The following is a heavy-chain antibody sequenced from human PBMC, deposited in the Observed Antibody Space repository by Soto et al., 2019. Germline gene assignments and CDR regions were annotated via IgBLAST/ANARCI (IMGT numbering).Heavy chain of an antibody. D-gene: IGHD2-21*02. CDR1: GGSISSGGYS. CDR3: ARAYCGGDCYPRVDAFDI. V-gene: IGHV4-30-2*01. CDR2: IYHSGST. J-gene: IGHJ3*02. Sequence: QLQLQESGSGLVKPSQTLSLTCAVSGGSISSGGYSWSWIRQPPGKGLEWIGYIYHSGSTYYNPSLKSRVTISVERSKNQFSLKLSSVTAADTAVYYCARAYCGGDCYPRVDAFDIWGQGTMVTVSS.